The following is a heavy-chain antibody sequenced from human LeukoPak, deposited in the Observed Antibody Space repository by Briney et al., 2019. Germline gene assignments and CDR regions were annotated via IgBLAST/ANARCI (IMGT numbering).Heavy chain of an antibody. Sequence: GGSLRLSCAASGFTFSSYGMHWVRQAPGKGLEWVAFIRYDGSNKYYADSVKGRFTISRDNAKNLLYLEMNSLRAEDTAVYYCVRESIRGTRDFDYWGQGTLVTVSS. CDR1: GFTFSSYG. CDR3: VRESIRGTRDFDY. J-gene: IGHJ4*02. V-gene: IGHV3-30*02. CDR2: IRYDGSNK. D-gene: IGHD2-21*01.